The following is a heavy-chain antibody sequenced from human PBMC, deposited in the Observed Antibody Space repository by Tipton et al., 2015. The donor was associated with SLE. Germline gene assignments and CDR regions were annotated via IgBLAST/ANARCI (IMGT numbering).Heavy chain of an antibody. J-gene: IGHJ3*02. D-gene: IGHD3-10*01. CDR3: AGCGSGILDAFDI. CDR2: IYISGST. Sequence: TLSLTCTVSGGSISSYYWSWIRQPAGKGLEWIGCIYISGSTNYTPSLKSRVTMSVDTSKNQFSLKLSSVTAADTAVYYCAGCGSGILDAFDIWGQGTMVTVSS. V-gene: IGHV4-4*07. CDR1: GGSISSYY.